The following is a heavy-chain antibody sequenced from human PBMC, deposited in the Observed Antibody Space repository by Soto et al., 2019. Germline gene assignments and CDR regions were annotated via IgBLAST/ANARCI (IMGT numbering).Heavy chain of an antibody. CDR3: ARGGQRDPYYYGSGSYYSLDY. J-gene: IGHJ4*02. V-gene: IGHV3-33*01. CDR1: GFTFSSYG. CDR2: IWYDGSNK. Sequence: GGSLRLSCAASGFTFSSYGMHWVRQAPGKGLEWVSVIWYDGSNKYYADSVKGRFTISRDKSKNTLYLQMNRLRTEDTAVYNCARGGQRDPYYYGSGSYYSLDYWGQGTLVTVSS. D-gene: IGHD3-10*01.